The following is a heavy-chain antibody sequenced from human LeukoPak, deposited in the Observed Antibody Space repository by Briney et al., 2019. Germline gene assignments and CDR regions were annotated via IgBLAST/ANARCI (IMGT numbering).Heavy chain of an antibody. J-gene: IGHJ4*02. V-gene: IGHV3-48*03. D-gene: IGHD2-2*01. CDR2: ISSGGSTI. CDR1: GFTFSSYE. Sequence: PGGSLRLSCAASGFTFSSYEMNWVRQAPGKGLEWVSYISSGGSTIYYADSVKGRFTISRDNAKNSLYLQMNSRRAEDTAVYHCARDIPARYCSSTSCSSNFDYWGQGTLVTVSS. CDR3: ARDIPARYCSSTSCSSNFDY.